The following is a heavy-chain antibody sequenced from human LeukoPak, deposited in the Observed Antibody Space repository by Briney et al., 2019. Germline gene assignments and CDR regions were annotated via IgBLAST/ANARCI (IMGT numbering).Heavy chain of an antibody. CDR2: ISGSGGST. V-gene: IGHV3-23*01. D-gene: IGHD5-18*01. CDR1: GFTFSSYA. CDR3: AKTRIQLWLPGDFDY. J-gene: IGHJ4*02. Sequence: GGSLRLSCAASGFTFSSYAMSWVRQAPGKGLEWVSAISGSGGSTYYADSVKGRFPISRDNSKNTLYLQMNSLRAEDTAVYYCAKTRIQLWLPGDFDYWGQGTLVTVSS.